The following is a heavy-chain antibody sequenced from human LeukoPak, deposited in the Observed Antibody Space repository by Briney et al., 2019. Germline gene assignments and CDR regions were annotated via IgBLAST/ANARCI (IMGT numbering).Heavy chain of an antibody. Sequence: GGSLRFSCAASGFTFSSYSMNWVRQAPGKGLEWVSSISSSSSYIYYADSVKGRFTISRDNAKNSLYLQMSSLRAEDTAVYYCARDPRFDDFWSGYCDYWGQGTLVTVSS. D-gene: IGHD3-3*01. CDR2: ISSSSSYI. CDR3: ARDPRFDDFWSGYCDY. V-gene: IGHV3-21*01. J-gene: IGHJ4*02. CDR1: GFTFSSYS.